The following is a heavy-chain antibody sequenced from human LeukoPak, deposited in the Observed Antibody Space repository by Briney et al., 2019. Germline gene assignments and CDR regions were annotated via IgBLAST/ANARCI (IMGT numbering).Heavy chain of an antibody. D-gene: IGHD5-18*01. CDR1: GGSISSYY. Sequence: SETLSLTCTVSGGSISSYYWSWIRQPPGKGLEWIGYIYYSGSTNYNPSLKSRVTISVDTSKNQFSLKLSSVTAADTAVYYCARHSTAMAPFDPWGQGTLVTVSS. J-gene: IGHJ5*02. CDR2: IYYSGST. V-gene: IGHV4-59*08. CDR3: ARHSTAMAPFDP.